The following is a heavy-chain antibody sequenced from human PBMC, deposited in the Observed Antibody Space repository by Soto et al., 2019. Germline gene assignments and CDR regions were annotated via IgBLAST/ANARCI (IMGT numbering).Heavy chain of an antibody. CDR2: ISPSGGNT. D-gene: IGHD1-26*01. V-gene: IGHV3-23*01. Sequence: GGSLRLSCAASGFTFSTSAMRWVRQAPGKGLEWVSAISPSGGNTYYADSAKGRFTVSRDNSKNTLYLQMNSLRAEDTAVYYCAKRSGNYYYFEYWGQGTLVTVSS. CDR1: GFTFSTSA. J-gene: IGHJ4*02. CDR3: AKRSGNYYYFEY.